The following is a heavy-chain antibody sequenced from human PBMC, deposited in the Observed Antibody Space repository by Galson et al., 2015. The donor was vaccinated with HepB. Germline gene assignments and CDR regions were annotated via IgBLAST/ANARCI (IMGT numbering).Heavy chain of an antibody. V-gene: IGHV3-66*01. CDR2: IYSGGST. Sequence: LRLSCAASGFTVSSNYMSWVRQAPGKGLEWVSVIYSGGSTYYADSVKGGFTISRDNSKNTLYLQMNSLRAEDTAVYYCATSGTTVVTPYYYYGMDVWGQGTTVTVSS. CDR1: GFTVSSNY. D-gene: IGHD4-23*01. J-gene: IGHJ6*02. CDR3: ATSGTTVVTPYYYYGMDV.